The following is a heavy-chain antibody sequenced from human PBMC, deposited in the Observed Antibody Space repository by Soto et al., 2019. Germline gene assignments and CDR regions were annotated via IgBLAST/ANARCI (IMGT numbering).Heavy chain of an antibody. V-gene: IGHV4-30-4*01. J-gene: IGHJ6*02. CDR1: GVSISSADFY. CDR3: FRGTLDYFDTSPSGYGLDV. CDR2: MSYSGST. D-gene: IGHD3-22*01. Sequence: QVRLQESGPGLVKPSQTLSLTCSVSGVSISSADFYWSWIRQPPGKALEWLGDMSYSGSTYYNPSLQSRITMSLDTSKNHFSLTLTSVTAADTAVHFCFRGTLDYFDTSPSGYGLDVLGQGTAVSVSS.